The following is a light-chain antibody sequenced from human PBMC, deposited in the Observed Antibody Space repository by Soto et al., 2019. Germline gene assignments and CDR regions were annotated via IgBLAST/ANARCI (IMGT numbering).Light chain of an antibody. CDR2: DAS. CDR1: QSVSNW. J-gene: IGKJ1*01. CDR3: QQYKTYPWK. Sequence: DIQMTQSPSTLSASLGDRVSITCRASQSVSNWLAWYQQKPGIAPNLLIYDASTLESGVPSRFSGSGSGTEFTLTISSLQPDDFATYYCQQYKTYPWKFGQGTKV. V-gene: IGKV1-5*01.